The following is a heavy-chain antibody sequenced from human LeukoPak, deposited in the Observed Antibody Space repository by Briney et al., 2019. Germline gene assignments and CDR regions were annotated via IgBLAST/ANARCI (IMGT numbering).Heavy chain of an antibody. Sequence: GGSLRLSCAASGLTFSTYAVSWVRQAPGKGLEWVSAITGSGANTYYADSVRGRFTISRDNSKNTLYLQMSSLRAEDTAVYYCAKLIPPVDCSRTSCYGFDYWGQGTLVTVSS. CDR3: AKLIPPVDCSRTSCYGFDY. V-gene: IGHV3-23*01. CDR2: ITGSGANT. J-gene: IGHJ4*02. D-gene: IGHD2-2*01. CDR1: GLTFSTYA.